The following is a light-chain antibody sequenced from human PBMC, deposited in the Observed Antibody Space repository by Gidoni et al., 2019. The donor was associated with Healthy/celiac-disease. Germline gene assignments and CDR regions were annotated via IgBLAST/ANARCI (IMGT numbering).Light chain of an antibody. CDR1: KLGEEY. Sequence: SYELTQPPSVSVSPGQTATITCSGDKLGEEYVYWYQQKPGQSTVLVIYHDDKLPSGISERFSGSNSGNTATLTLSGTQATDEADYYCQAWDSRTVIFGGGTKLTVL. V-gene: IGLV3-1*01. CDR3: QAWDSRTVI. J-gene: IGLJ2*01. CDR2: HDD.